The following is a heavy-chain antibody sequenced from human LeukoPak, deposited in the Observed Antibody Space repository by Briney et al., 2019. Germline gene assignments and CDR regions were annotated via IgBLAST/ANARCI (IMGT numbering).Heavy chain of an antibody. J-gene: IGHJ4*02. Sequence: GGSLRLSCAASGFTFSSYGMHWVRQAPGKGLEWVAVISYDGSNKYYADSVKGRFTISRDNSKNTLYLQMNSLRAEGTAVYYCAKERFDYWGRGTLVTVSS. CDR3: AKERFDY. CDR2: ISYDGSNK. CDR1: GFTFSSYG. V-gene: IGHV3-30*18.